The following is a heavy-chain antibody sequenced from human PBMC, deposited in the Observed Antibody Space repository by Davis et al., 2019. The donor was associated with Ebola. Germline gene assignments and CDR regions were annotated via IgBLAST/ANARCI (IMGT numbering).Heavy chain of an antibody. CDR1: GGSVIGYY. J-gene: IGHJ4*02. D-gene: IGHD5-24*01. CDR3: ARRPRRDGYNYNY. CDR2: VHYSGST. Sequence: SETLSLTCTVSGGSVIGYYWTWIRQPPGKGLEWIGYVHYSGSTNYNPSLKSRVTISVDTSKNQFSLKLSSVTAADTAVYYCARRPRRDGYNYNYWGQGTLVTVSS. V-gene: IGHV4-59*02.